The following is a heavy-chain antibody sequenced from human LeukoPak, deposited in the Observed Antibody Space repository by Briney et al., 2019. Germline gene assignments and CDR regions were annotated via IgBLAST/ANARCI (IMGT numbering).Heavy chain of an antibody. D-gene: IGHD5-18*01. V-gene: IGHV3-15*01. CDR1: GFTFRDAG. CDR2: IKSKTDGGTT. J-gene: IGHJ4*02. Sequence: KPGGSLRLSCAASGFTFRDAGMSWVRQAPGKGLEWVGRIKSKTDGGTTDYAATVKGRFTISRDDSKNTLYLQMSSLKTEDTAVYFCAHRDTAMVRVDYWGQGTLVTVSS. CDR3: AHRDTAMVRVDY.